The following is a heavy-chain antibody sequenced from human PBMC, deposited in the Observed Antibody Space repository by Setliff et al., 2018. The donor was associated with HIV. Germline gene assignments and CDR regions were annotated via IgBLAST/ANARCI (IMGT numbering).Heavy chain of an antibody. CDR1: GYTFTSYD. D-gene: IGHD5-12*01. CDR3: ARGRWLQSFDY. Sequence: SVKVSCKASGYTFTSYDINWVRQATGQGLEWMGGIVPIFGTTEYAQNLKGRVTITADEPTSTAYMELSSLTSADTAVYYCARGRWLQSFDYWGQGTLVTVSS. J-gene: IGHJ4*02. V-gene: IGHV1-69*13. CDR2: IVPIFGTT.